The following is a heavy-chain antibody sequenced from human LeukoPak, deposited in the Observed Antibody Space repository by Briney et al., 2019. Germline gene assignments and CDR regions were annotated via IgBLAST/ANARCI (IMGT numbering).Heavy chain of an antibody. CDR3: AKGIRFGELLEVRLGYFDY. V-gene: IGHV3-30*18. CDR1: GFTFSSYG. Sequence: PGGSLRLSCAASGFTFSSYGMHWVRQAPGKGLEWVAVISYDGSNKYYADSVKGRFTISRDNSKNTLYLQMNSLRAEDTAVYYCAKGIRFGELLEVRLGYFDYWGQGTLVTVSS. CDR2: ISYDGSNK. D-gene: IGHD3-10*01. J-gene: IGHJ4*02.